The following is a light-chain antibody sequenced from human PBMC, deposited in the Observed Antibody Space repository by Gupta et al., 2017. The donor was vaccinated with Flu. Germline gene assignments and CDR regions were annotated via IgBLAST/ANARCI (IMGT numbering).Light chain of an antibody. CDR3: SSYTSSNSLE. J-gene: IGLJ3*02. Sequence: SITISRTGTSSDVGGYNYVSWYQHHPGKAPKLMIYEVINRPSGVSNRFSGSKSGNTASLTISGLQAEDEADYYCSSYTSSNSLEFGGGTKLTVL. CDR1: SSDVGGYNY. CDR2: EVI. V-gene: IGLV2-14*01.